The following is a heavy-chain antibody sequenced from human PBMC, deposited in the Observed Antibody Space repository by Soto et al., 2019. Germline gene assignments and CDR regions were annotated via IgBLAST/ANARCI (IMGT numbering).Heavy chain of an antibody. J-gene: IGHJ4*02. D-gene: IGHD2-2*01. CDR3: ASAIWYSEY. V-gene: IGHV4-59*11. Sequence: QVHLQESGPGLVKASGTLSLTCTVSGGSINNHYWSWIRQPPGKGLEWIGYIYYTGTTNDNPSLESLVTMSVDTTNNRVSLSLTSLTAADTAIYYCASAIWYSEYWRQGTLVTVSS. CDR1: GGSINNHY. CDR2: IYYTGTT.